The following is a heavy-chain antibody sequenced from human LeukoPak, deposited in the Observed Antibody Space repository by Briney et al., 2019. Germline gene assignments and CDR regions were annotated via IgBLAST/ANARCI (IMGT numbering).Heavy chain of an antibody. Sequence: SETLSLTCTVSGGSISSYYWSWIRQPPGKGLEWIGSIYSSGSTYYNPPLKSRVTISADTSKNQFSLKLSSVTAADTAVYYCARRVVVVSHWYFDLWGRGTLVTVSS. CDR2: IYSSGST. V-gene: IGHV4-59*05. CDR3: ARRVVVVSHWYFDL. J-gene: IGHJ2*01. D-gene: IGHD2-21*01. CDR1: GGSISSYY.